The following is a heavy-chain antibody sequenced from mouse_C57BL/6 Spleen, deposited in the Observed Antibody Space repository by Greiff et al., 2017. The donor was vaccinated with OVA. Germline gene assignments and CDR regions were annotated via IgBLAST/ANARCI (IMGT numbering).Heavy chain of an antibody. CDR3: AALLGYYAMDY. CDR1: GYSITSGYY. Sequence: EVQVVESGPGLVKPSQSLSLTCSVTGYSITSGYYWHWIRQFPGNKLEWMGYISYDGSNNYNPSLKNRISITRDTSKNQFFLKLNSVTTEDTATYYCAALLGYYAMDYWGQGTSVTVSS. V-gene: IGHV3-6*01. CDR2: ISYDGSN. D-gene: IGHD4-1*01. J-gene: IGHJ4*01.